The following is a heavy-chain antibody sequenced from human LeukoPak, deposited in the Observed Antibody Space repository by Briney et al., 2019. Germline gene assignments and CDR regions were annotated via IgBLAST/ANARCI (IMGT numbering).Heavy chain of an antibody. J-gene: IGHJ6*03. D-gene: IGHD2-21*01. CDR2: MNPTSGDT. V-gene: IGHV1-8*01. CDR3: ARVVMKAFDYYYMDV. Sequence: ASVKVCCKASGYTFSDYDVNWVPQAPGQGLEWMGWMNPTSGDTGYAQKFTGRVSVTRRMSRNTAYMELSRLRYEDTAVYFCARVVMKAFDYYYMDVWGKGTTIIISS. CDR1: GYTFSDYD.